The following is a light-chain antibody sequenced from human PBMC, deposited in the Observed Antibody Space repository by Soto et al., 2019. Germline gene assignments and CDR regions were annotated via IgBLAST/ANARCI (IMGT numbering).Light chain of an antibody. CDR2: LAS. CDR3: QQLIRFPTK. CDR1: HGISNS. J-gene: IGKJ1*01. Sequence: IQLTQSPSSRSASVGDRVTITCRASHGISNSLAWYQQKPGKAPKLLMYLASTLQSGVPARFSGSGSGTNFTLTISSLQPEDFATYYCQQLIRFPTKFGQGTKVEIK. V-gene: IGKV1-9*01.